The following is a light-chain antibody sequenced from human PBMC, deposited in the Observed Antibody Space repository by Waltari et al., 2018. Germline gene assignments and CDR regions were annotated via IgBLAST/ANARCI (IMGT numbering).Light chain of an antibody. CDR1: QSVLYSSNNKNY. J-gene: IGKJ4*01. CDR3: QQYYSTST. CDR2: WAS. V-gene: IGKV4-1*01. Sequence: DIVMTQSPDSLAVSLGERATINCKSSQSVLYSSNNKNYLAWYQQKPEQPPKMLIYWASTRESGVPDRFSGSGSGTDFTLTISSLQAEDVAVYYGQQYYSTSTFGGGTKVEIK.